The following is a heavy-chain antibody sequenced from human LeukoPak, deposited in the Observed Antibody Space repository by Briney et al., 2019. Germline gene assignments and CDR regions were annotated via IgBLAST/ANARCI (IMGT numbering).Heavy chain of an antibody. CDR2: INLNSGGT. Sequence: ASVKVSCKASGYTFTSYGISWVRQAPGQGLEWMGWINLNSGGTNYAQKFQGRVTMTRDTSISTAYMELSRLTFDDTAVYYCARGCSSTSCSSDLYYYYYYMDVWGKGTTVTVSS. CDR3: ARGCSSTSCSSDLYYYYYYMDV. D-gene: IGHD2-2*01. CDR1: GYTFTSYG. V-gene: IGHV1-2*02. J-gene: IGHJ6*03.